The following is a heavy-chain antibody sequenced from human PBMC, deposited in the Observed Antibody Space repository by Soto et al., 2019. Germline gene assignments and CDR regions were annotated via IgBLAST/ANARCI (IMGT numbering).Heavy chain of an antibody. CDR2: IWYDGSNK. Sequence: QVQLVESGGGVVQPGRSLRLSCAASGFTFSSYGMHWVRQAPGKGLEWVAVIWYDGSNKYYADSVKGRFTISRDNSKNTLSLQMNSLRAEDTAVYYCARVFGAHRGPFDYWGQGTLVTVSS. V-gene: IGHV3-33*01. CDR3: ARVFGAHRGPFDY. CDR1: GFTFSSYG. J-gene: IGHJ4*02. D-gene: IGHD1-26*01.